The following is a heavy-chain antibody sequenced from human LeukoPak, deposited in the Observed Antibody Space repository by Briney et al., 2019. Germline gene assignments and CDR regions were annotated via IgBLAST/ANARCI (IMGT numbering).Heavy chain of an antibody. CDR1: GYTFTSYG. Sequence: ASVKLSCKASGYTFTSYGISWVRQAPGQGLEWMGWISAYNGNTNYAQKLQGRVTMTTDTSTSTAYMELRSLRSEDTAVYYCARDSGVTMILYGMDVWGQGITVTVSS. CDR3: ARDSGVTMILYGMDV. V-gene: IGHV1-18*01. CDR2: ISAYNGNT. J-gene: IGHJ6*02. D-gene: IGHD3-22*01.